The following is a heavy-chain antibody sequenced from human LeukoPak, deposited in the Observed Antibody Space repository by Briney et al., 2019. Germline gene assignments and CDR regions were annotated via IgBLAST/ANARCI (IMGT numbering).Heavy chain of an antibody. CDR2: IRYDGSNK. CDR1: GFTFSSYG. D-gene: IGHD2-2*01. J-gene: IGHJ4*02. CDR3: AKAAIVVVPTDY. Sequence: GGSLRLSCAASGFTFSSYGMHWVRQAPGKGLEWVAFIRYDGSNKYYADSVKGRFTISRDNSKNTLYLQMNSLRAEDTAVYYCAKAAIVVVPTDYWGQGTLVTVSS. V-gene: IGHV3-30*02.